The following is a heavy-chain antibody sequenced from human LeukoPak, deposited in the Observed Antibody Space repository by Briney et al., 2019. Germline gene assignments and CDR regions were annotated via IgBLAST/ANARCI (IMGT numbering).Heavy chain of an antibody. CDR3: ATYLSYYYDSSGYLEGKSVDY. D-gene: IGHD3-22*01. V-gene: IGHV3-11*06. CDR2: ISSSSSYT. J-gene: IGHJ4*02. CDR1: GFTFSDYY. Sequence: GGSRRLSCAASGFTFSDYYMSWLRQAPGKGLEWVSYISSSSSYTNYADSVKGRFTISRDNAKNSLYLQMNSLRAEDTAVYYCATYLSYYYDSSGYLEGKSVDYWGQGTLVTVSS.